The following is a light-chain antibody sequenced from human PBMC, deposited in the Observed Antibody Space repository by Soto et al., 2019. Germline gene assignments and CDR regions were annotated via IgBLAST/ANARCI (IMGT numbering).Light chain of an antibody. Sequence: EIVLTQSPGTLSLSPGERATLSCRASQSVSSYLAWYQQKPGQAPRLLIYDASNRATGIPARFSGSGSGTDFTLTISGLEPEDFAVYYCQQRSNWPPTFGQGTKVDIK. CDR2: DAS. CDR1: QSVSSY. J-gene: IGKJ1*01. V-gene: IGKV3-11*01. CDR3: QQRSNWPPT.